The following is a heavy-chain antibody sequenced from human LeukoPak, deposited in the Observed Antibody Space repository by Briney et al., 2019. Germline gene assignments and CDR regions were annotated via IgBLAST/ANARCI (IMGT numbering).Heavy chain of an antibody. CDR2: IYYSGRT. V-gene: IGHV4-31*03. CDR3: ARVVPVPAEYFRH. CDR1: GASITSTNYY. Sequence: TLSLTCSVSGASITSTNYYWSWVRQVPGKGLEWIGYIYYSGRTYFNPSLRSRVSMSVDTSKSQFFLNLTSVTAADTAVYYCARVVPVPAEYFRHWGQGTLVTVSS. J-gene: IGHJ1*01.